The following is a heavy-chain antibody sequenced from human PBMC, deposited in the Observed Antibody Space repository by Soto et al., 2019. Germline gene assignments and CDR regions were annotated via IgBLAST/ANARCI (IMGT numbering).Heavy chain of an antibody. CDR2: ISDTGSHT. CDR3: GKYTYTASWYF. Sequence: EVQLLESGGGLVQPGGSLRLSCVDSGFTFSSYAMTWVRQAPGKGLEWVSSISDTGSHTYYADSVKGRCTISRDSSKNTLYLQMNSLRVEDTAVYYCGKYTYTASWYFWGQGTLVTVSS. J-gene: IGHJ4*02. CDR1: GFTFSSYA. V-gene: IGHV3-23*01. D-gene: IGHD6-13*01.